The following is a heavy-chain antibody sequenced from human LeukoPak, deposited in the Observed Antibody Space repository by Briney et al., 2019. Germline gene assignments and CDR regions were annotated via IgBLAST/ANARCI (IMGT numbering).Heavy chain of an antibody. CDR2: IYHSGST. CDR1: GGSISSSSYY. CDR3: ARDEGSDFWSGTGGGYYMDV. Sequence: SETLSLTCTVSGGSISSSSYYWGWIRQPPGKGLEWIGYIYHSGSTTYNPSLKSRVTISLDTSKNQISLNLTSVTAADTAVYYCARDEGSDFWSGTGGGYYMDVWGKGTTVTVSS. J-gene: IGHJ6*03. D-gene: IGHD3-3*01. V-gene: IGHV4-61*05.